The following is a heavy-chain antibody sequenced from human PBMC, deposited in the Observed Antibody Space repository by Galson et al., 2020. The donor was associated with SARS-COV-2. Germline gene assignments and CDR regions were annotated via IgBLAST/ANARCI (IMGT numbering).Heavy chain of an antibody. V-gene: IGHV3-9*01. Sequence: GGSLRLSCAAPGFTLDDYAMHWVRQAPGKGLEWVSGISWNSGSIGYADSVKGRFTISRDNAKNSLYLQMNSLRAEDTALYYCAKDMVVDTASWGQGTLVTVSS. J-gene: IGHJ5*02. CDR1: GFTLDDYA. D-gene: IGHD5-18*01. CDR3: AKDMVVDTAS. CDR2: ISWNSGSI.